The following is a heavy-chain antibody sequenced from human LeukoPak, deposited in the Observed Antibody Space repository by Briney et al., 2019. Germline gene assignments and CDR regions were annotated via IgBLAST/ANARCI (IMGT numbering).Heavy chain of an antibody. Sequence: PSETLSLTCTVPGGSISSYYWSWIRQPARKGLEWIGRIYTSGSTNYNPSLKSRVTMSVDTSKNQFSLKLSSVTAADTAVYYCARDLFGDLRSDDAFDIWGQGTMVTVSS. CDR1: GGSISSYY. J-gene: IGHJ3*02. V-gene: IGHV4-4*07. CDR2: IYTSGST. CDR3: ARDLFGDLRSDDAFDI. D-gene: IGHD4-17*01.